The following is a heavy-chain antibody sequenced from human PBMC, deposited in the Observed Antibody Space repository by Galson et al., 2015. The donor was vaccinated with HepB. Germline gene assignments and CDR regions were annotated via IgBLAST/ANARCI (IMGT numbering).Heavy chain of an antibody. CDR1: GFTFSSYG. Sequence: SLRLSCAASGFTFSSYGMHWVRQAPGKGLEWVAVIWYDGSNKYYADSVKGRFTISRDNSKNTLYLQMNSLRAEDTAVYYCARDTLLYCSSTSCYPDYWGQGTLVTVSS. J-gene: IGHJ4*02. CDR2: IWYDGSNK. V-gene: IGHV3-33*01. CDR3: ARDTLLYCSSTSCYPDY. D-gene: IGHD2-2*01.